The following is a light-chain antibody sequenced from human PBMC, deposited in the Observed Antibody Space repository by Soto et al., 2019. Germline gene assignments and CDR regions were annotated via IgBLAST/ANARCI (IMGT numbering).Light chain of an antibody. CDR3: QQSYSTSWT. Sequence: DIPMTQSPSSLSASVGDRVTITCRASQSISTYLNWYQQKPGKAPKLLIYAASNLQSGVPSRFSGSGSGTDFTLTINSLQPEDFATYYCQQSYSTSWTFGQGTKVEI. V-gene: IGKV1-39*01. CDR2: AAS. J-gene: IGKJ1*01. CDR1: QSISTY.